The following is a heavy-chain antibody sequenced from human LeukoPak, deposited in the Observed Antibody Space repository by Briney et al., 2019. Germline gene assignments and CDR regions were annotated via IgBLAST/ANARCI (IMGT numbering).Heavy chain of an antibody. V-gene: IGHV3-53*01. CDR2: IYTGGGT. J-gene: IGHJ6*03. CDR1: GFTVSNSY. Sequence: GGSLRLSCAASGFTVSNSYMNWVRQAPGKGLEWVSIIYTGGGTYYADSVKGRFTISRDNSKNTIYLQMNSLRAEDTAVYFCARVPYGNYHYYYMDVWGKGTTVTVSS. D-gene: IGHD3-10*01. CDR3: ARVPYGNYHYYYMDV.